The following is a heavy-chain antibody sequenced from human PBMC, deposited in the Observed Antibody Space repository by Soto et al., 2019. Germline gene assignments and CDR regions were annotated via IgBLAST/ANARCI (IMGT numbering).Heavy chain of an antibody. CDR3: AREGLNAEFDF. V-gene: IGHV3-30*04. CDR2: ISYLGTHR. Sequence: VQVVESGGGVVQPGRSLRLSCAASGFTFSSFSMHWVRQAPGKGLEWVTVISYLGTHRYYADTVKGRFTISRDNSNNTLYLQMNSLRVEDTAVYVCAREGLNAEFDFWGQGTLVTVSS. J-gene: IGHJ4*02. D-gene: IGHD2-2*01. CDR1: GFTFSSFS.